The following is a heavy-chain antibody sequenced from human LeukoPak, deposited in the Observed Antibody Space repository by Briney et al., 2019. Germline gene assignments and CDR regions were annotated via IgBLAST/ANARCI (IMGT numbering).Heavy chain of an antibody. J-gene: IGHJ4*02. CDR3: ASSRLALLRDYYFDY. D-gene: IGHD2-21*01. Sequence: SVKVSCKASGGTFSSYAISWVRQAPGQGLEWMGRIIPILGIANYAQKFQGRVTITADKSTSTAYMELSSLRSEDTAVYYCASSRLALLRDYYFDYWGQGTLVTVSS. V-gene: IGHV1-69*04. CDR2: IIPILGIA. CDR1: GGTFSSYA.